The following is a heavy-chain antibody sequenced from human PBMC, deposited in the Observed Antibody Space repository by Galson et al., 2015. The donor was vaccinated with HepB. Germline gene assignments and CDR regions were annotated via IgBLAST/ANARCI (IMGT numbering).Heavy chain of an antibody. CDR2: IKYDGSST. CDR1: GFSIGDGW. D-gene: IGHD5-24*01. CDR3: ARGGDGYQQIYYFDY. V-gene: IGHV3-74*01. J-gene: IGHJ4*02. Sequence: SLRLSCAASGFSIGDGWMTWVRQSPGRGLVWVSRIKYDGSSTSYADSVKGRFTISRDNSKNTLYLQMNSLEAEDTAVYYCARGGDGYQQIYYFDYWGQGTLATVSS.